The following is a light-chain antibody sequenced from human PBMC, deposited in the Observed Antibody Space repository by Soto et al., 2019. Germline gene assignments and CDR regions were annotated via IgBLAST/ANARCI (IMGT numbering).Light chain of an antibody. Sequence: EIVLTQSPATLSLSPGERATLSCRSSQSVSRYLAWYQQKPGQAPRLLIYDASNRATGIPARFSGSGSGTDFSITIISLEPEDFSVYYCQQRSNWPPFTFGPGTKVDIK. V-gene: IGKV3-11*01. J-gene: IGKJ3*01. CDR3: QQRSNWPPFT. CDR2: DAS. CDR1: QSVSRY.